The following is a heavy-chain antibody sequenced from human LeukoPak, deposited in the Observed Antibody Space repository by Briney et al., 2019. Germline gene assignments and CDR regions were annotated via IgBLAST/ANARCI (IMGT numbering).Heavy chain of an antibody. CDR3: ARSYYNGSGSYYPLDY. D-gene: IGHD3-10*01. Sequence: GRSLRLSCTASGFTFSYYGMHWVRQAPGKGLEWVAVIWYDGSSEYYEESVKGRFTISRDNSKNTLYLQMNSLRVDDTAVYHCARSYYNGSGSYYPLDYWGQGTLVTVSS. V-gene: IGHV3-33*01. CDR1: GFTFSYYG. CDR2: IWYDGSSE. J-gene: IGHJ4*02.